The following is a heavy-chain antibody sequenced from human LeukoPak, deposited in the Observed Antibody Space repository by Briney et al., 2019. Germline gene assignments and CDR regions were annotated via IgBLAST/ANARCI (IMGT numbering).Heavy chain of an antibody. V-gene: IGHV4-31*03. CDR2: IYYSGST. J-gene: IGHJ5*02. Sequence: SQTLSLTCTVSGGSISSGAYYWAWLRQHPGKGLEWLGYIYYSGSTYYNPSLKSRVTMSVDTSKNQFSLKLSSVTAADTAVYYCAREVIEDWFDPWGQGTLVTVSS. CDR3: AREVIEDWFDP. D-gene: IGHD2/OR15-2a*01. CDR1: GGSISSGAYY.